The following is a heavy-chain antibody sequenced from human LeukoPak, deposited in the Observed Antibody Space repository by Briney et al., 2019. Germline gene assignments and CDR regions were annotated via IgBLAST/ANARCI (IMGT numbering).Heavy chain of an antibody. J-gene: IGHJ5*02. D-gene: IGHD2-15*01. Sequence: ASVKVSCKASGYTFTTYGISWVRQAPGQGLEWMGWISAYNGNTNYAQKLQGRVTMTTDTSTSTAYMELRSLRSDDTAVYYCARDGYCSGGSCYRDNWFGPWGQGTLVTVSS. CDR1: GYTFTTYG. V-gene: IGHV1-18*04. CDR2: ISAYNGNT. CDR3: ARDGYCSGGSCYRDNWFGP.